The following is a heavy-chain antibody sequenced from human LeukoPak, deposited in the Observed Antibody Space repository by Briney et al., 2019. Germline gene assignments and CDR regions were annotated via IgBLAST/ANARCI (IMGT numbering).Heavy chain of an antibody. J-gene: IGHJ3*01. D-gene: IGHD3-22*01. Sequence: SVKVSCKASGFTFTSSAVQWVRQARGRRLEWIGWIVVGSGNTNYAQKFQERVTITRDMSTSLVYMELSSLRSEDTAVYYCAAEAAYYYDSRDAFDVWGQGTMVTVSS. V-gene: IGHV1-58*01. CDR3: AAEAAYYYDSRDAFDV. CDR2: IVVGSGNT. CDR1: GFTFTSSA.